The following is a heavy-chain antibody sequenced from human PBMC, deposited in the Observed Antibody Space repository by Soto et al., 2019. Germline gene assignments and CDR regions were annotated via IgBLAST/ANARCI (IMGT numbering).Heavy chain of an antibody. Sequence: GGSLRLSCAASGFTFNNYAMTWVRQAPGKGLEWVSAISGGGDTTSYADSVKGRFTVSRDGSKNTLYLQMSSLRAEDTALYYCAKGRGGSGSLTPRVVFWGQGT. D-gene: IGHD3-10*01. V-gene: IGHV3-23*01. J-gene: IGHJ4*02. CDR1: GFTFNNYA. CDR2: ISGGGDTT. CDR3: AKGRGGSGSLTPRVVF.